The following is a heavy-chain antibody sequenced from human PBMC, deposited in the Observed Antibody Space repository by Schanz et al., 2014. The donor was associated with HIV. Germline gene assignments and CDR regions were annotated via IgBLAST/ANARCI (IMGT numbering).Heavy chain of an antibody. CDR2: ISGSGSST. Sequence: EVQLLESGGGLVQPGGSLRLSCAVSGLPFSTSAMSWVRQAPGKGLEWVSDISGSGSSTYYADSVKGRFTISRDNSKNTLSLQMSSLRAEDTAVYFCARDVAGCSGTSCFSDAFDIWGQGTMVTVSS. CDR1: GLPFSTSA. J-gene: IGHJ3*02. V-gene: IGHV3-23*01. CDR3: ARDVAGCSGTSCFSDAFDI. D-gene: IGHD2-2*01.